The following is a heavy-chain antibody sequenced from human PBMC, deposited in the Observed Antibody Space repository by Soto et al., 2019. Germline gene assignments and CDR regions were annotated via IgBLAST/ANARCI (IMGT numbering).Heavy chain of an antibody. CDR2: LYDVDGS. Sequence: DVQLVESGGGLIRPGESLRLSCAAFGLTISGQKYVAWVRQAPGKGLEWVSGLYDVDGSFYADSVRGRFTTSSDSSKTTVYLQMNDLRPDDTAVYYCATWHEREHAYDVWGQGTTVTVSS. V-gene: IGHV3-53*01. CDR3: ATWHEREHAYDV. D-gene: IGHD1-1*01. CDR1: GLTISGQKY. J-gene: IGHJ3*01.